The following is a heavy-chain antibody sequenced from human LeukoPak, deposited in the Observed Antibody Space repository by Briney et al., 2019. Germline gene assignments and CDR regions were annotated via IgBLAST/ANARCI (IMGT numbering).Heavy chain of an antibody. D-gene: IGHD6-13*01. CDR3: ARVRHDIAAAGIYYFDY. J-gene: IGHJ4*02. CDR1: GGTFSSYA. Sequence: GASVKVSCKASGGTFSSYAISWVRQAPGQGLEWMGRIIPILGIANYAQKFQGRVTITAGKSTSTAYMELSSLRSEDTAVYYCARVRHDIAAAGIYYFDYWGQGTLVTVSS. CDR2: IIPILGIA. V-gene: IGHV1-69*04.